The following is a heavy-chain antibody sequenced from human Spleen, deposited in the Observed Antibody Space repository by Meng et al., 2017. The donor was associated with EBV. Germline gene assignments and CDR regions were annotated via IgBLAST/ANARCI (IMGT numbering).Heavy chain of an antibody. CDR2: VNYTGST. Sequence: HLHLRASGPCLVNPSDTLAPTCTVVGGSFSSIFHFLGWIRQPPGKGLEWIGSVNYTGSTYYNPSLKSRVTISIDTSKNQFSLKLNSVTAADTAVYYCARWSNGNYHKYFDKWGQGNLVTVSS. J-gene: IGHJ4*02. CDR1: GGSFSSIFHF. V-gene: IGHV4-39*07. CDR3: ARWSNGNYHKYFDK. D-gene: IGHD1-7*01.